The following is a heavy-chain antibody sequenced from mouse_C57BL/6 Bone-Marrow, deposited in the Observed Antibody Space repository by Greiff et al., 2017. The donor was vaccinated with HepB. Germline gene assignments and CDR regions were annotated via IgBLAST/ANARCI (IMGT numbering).Heavy chain of an antibody. Sequence: VQLQQSGPELVKPGASVKISCKASGYSFTDYNMNWVKQSTGKRLEWIGVIYPNFGTTSYNEKFKGKATLTVDHSSSTAYMQLNSLTSEDSAVYYGAISGSLLFCDYDLCFDYWGQGTTLTVSS. CDR3: AISGSLLFCDYDLCFDY. V-gene: IGHV1-39*01. CDR1: GYSFTDYN. J-gene: IGHJ2*01. CDR2: IYPNFGTT. D-gene: IGHD2-4*01.